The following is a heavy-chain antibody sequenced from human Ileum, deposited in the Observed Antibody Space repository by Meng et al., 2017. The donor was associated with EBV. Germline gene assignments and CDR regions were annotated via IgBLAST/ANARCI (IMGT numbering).Heavy chain of an antibody. J-gene: IGHJ4*02. CDR2: IYRSGST. D-gene: IGHD3-10*01. CDR1: GDSFSNSDYY. V-gene: IGHV4-39*07. Sequence: HLQSQGPGPVQPLVPLSLTCTGSGDSFSNSDYYWDWIRQSPEKGLEWIASIYRSGSTYYDPSLKSRVTISLDTSKNQFSLKLSSVTAADTAVYYCARDPAYPRGLFDSWGQGTLVTVSS. CDR3: ARDPAYPRGLFDS.